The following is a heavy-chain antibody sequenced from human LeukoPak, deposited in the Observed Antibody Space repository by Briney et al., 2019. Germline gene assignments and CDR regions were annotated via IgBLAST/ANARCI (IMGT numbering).Heavy chain of an antibody. CDR2: INTNTGNL. J-gene: IGHJ4*02. CDR1: GYTFTSHG. V-gene: IGHV7-4-1*02. Sequence: ASVKVSCKASGYTFTSHGLNWVRQGPGQGLGWMGWINTNTGNLAYAQGFTGRFVFSLDTSVSTAYLQISSLEAEDTAIYFCARWYYDTTGRLDYWGQGTLVTVSS. CDR3: ARWYYDTTGRLDY. D-gene: IGHD3-22*01.